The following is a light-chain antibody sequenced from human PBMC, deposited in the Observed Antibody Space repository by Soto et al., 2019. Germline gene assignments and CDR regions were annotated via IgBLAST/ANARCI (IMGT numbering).Light chain of an antibody. CDR2: WAS. Sequence: DIVMTQSPDSLAVSLGERATINCKSSQSVLYYSNNKNYLAWYQQKPGQPPKLLIYWASTRESGVPDRFSGSGSGTDFTLTIGILQAEDVAIYYCLQYYDTPWTFGHGTKVEIK. J-gene: IGKJ1*01. CDR3: LQYYDTPWT. V-gene: IGKV4-1*01. CDR1: QSVLYYSNNKNY.